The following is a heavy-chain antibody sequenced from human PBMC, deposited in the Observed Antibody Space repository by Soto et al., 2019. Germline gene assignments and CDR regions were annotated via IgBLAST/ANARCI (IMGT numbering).Heavy chain of an antibody. D-gene: IGHD6-25*01. CDR1: GGSISSGGYY. J-gene: IGHJ4*02. Sequence: QVQLQESGPGLVKPSQTLSLTCTVSGGSISSGGYYWSWIRQHPGKGLEWIGYIYYSGSTYYNPSLKTPVTISVDTSKNQFSLKLSSVTAADTAVYYCARVRIAAYYFDYWGQGTLVTVSS. CDR3: ARVRIAAYYFDY. V-gene: IGHV4-31*01. CDR2: IYYSGST.